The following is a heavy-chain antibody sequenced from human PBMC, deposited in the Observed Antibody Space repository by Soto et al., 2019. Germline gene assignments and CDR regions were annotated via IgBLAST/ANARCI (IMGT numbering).Heavy chain of an antibody. D-gene: IGHD3-10*01. CDR1: GFTFGDYY. Sequence: GGSLRLSCAASGFTFGDYYMSWIRQDSGKGLEWVSYISSSSSYTNYADSVKGRFTISRDNAKNSLYLQMNSLRAEDTAVYYCARVLLWSYDAFDIWGQGTMVTVSS. CDR2: ISSSSSYT. V-gene: IGHV3-11*06. CDR3: ARVLLWSYDAFDI. J-gene: IGHJ3*02.